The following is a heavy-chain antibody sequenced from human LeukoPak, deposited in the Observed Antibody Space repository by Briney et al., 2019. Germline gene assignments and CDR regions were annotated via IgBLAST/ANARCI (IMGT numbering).Heavy chain of an antibody. CDR3: AADGSGGSGSYYNPQDAFDI. J-gene: IGHJ3*02. D-gene: IGHD3-10*01. CDR1: GFTFTSSA. V-gene: IGHV1-58*01. Sequence: SVKVSCKASGFTFTSSAVQWVRQARGQRLEWIGWIFVGSGNTNYAQKFQERVTITRDMSTSTAYMELSSLRSEDTAVYYCAADGSGGSGSYYNPQDAFDIWGQGTMVTVSS. CDR2: IFVGSGNT.